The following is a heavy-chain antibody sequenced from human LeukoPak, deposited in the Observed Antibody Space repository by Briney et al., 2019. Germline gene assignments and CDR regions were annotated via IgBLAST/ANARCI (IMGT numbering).Heavy chain of an antibody. CDR1: SGSISISYY. CDR3: ASYCSSTSCLRRAFDI. J-gene: IGHJ3*02. Sequence: SETLSLTCTVSSGSISISYYWGWIRQPPGKGLEWIGSIYYSGSTYYNPSLKSRVTISVDTSKNQFSLKLSSVTAADTAVYYCASYCSSTSCLRRAFDIWGQGTMVTVSS. V-gene: IGHV4-39*01. D-gene: IGHD2-2*01. CDR2: IYYSGST.